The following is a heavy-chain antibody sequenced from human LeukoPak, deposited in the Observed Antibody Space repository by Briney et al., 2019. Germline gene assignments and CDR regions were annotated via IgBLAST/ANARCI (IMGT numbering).Heavy chain of an antibody. V-gene: IGHV3-21*01. CDR1: GFTLSCYD. CDR3: AKVYSSSWYSGYLYMDL. Sequence: EGSVRVSCAASGFTLSCYDMKWVRQAPGKGVECVSSIRYCSSDIEYAESVKGRFTISRDNTKKTLYLYMRGLRAEDTAVYYCAKVYSSSWYSGYLYMDLWAKGTTVTVSS. CDR2: IRYCSSDI. D-gene: IGHD6-13*01. J-gene: IGHJ6*03.